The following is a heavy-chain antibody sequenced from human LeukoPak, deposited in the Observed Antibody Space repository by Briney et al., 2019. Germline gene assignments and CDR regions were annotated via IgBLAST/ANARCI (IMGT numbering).Heavy chain of an antibody. CDR2: ISSSSSYI. J-gene: IGHJ1*01. CDR1: GFTFSSYS. V-gene: IGHV3-21*04. D-gene: IGHD2/OR15-2a*01. Sequence: GGSLRLSCAASGFTFSSYSMNWVRQAPGKGLEWVSSISSSSSYIYYADSVKGRFTISRDNAKNSLYLQMNSLRAEDTAVYYCVRLIGGDEYFQHWGQGTLVTVSS. CDR3: VRLIGGDEYFQH.